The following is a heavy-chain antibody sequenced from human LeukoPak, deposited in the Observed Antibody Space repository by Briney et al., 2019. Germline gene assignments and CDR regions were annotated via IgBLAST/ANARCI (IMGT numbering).Heavy chain of an antibody. J-gene: IGHJ5*02. CDR1: GGSISSSNW. D-gene: IGHD6-13*01. CDR2: IYHSGST. V-gene: IGHV4-4*02. CDR3: ASSSWRYNWFDP. Sequence: PSGTLSLTCAVSGGSISSSNWWSWVRQPPGKGLEWIGEIYHSGSTNYNPSLKSRVTMSADTSKNQFSLKLSSVTAADTAVYYCASSSWRYNWFDPWGQGTLVTVSS.